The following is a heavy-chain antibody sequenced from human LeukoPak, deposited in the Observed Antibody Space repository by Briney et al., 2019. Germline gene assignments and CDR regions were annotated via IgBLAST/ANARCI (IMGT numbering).Heavy chain of an antibody. CDR1: GGSLSTYY. D-gene: IGHD2-15*01. CDR2: IYYSGNT. CDR3: ARLGRPAAFDI. V-gene: IGHV4-59*08. J-gene: IGHJ3*02. Sequence: SETLSLTCTVSGGSLSTYYWSWVRQPPRKGLEWIGYIYYSGNTNYNPSLKSRVTISVDTSKNQFSLKLTSVTAADTALYYCARLGRPAAFDIWGQGTMVTVSS.